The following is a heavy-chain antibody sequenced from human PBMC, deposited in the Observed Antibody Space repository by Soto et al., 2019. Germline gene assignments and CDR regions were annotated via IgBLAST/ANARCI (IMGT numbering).Heavy chain of an antibody. CDR1: GGSISSYYW. D-gene: IGHD5-18*01. J-gene: IGHJ5*02. V-gene: IGHV4-4*02. CDR2: VYHSRNT. CDR3: ARDRPSEYTYCSSGWSDP. Sequence: PSEALSVTCAASGGSISSYYWWSWVRQPPGRRLEWTGEVYHSRNTNYNPSLKSRVTISVDKSKNQFSLQLTSLTAADTTAYFCARDRPSEYTYCSSGWSDPWGQGTLVTVSS.